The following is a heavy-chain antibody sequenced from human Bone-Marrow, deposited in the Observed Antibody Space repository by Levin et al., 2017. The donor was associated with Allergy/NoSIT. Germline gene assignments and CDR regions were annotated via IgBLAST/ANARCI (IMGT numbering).Heavy chain of an antibody. J-gene: IGHJ5*02. CDR1: GFTFSSYS. Sequence: PGGSLRLSCAASGFTFSSYSMNWVRQAPGKGLEWVSSISSSSSYIYYADSVKGRFTISRDNAKNSLYLQMNSLRAEDTAVYYCARDFIAVAGMFSVDEVGNTPDNWFDPWGQGTLVTVSS. D-gene: IGHD6-19*01. CDR2: ISSSSSYI. V-gene: IGHV3-21*01. CDR3: ARDFIAVAGMFSVDEVGNTPDNWFDP.